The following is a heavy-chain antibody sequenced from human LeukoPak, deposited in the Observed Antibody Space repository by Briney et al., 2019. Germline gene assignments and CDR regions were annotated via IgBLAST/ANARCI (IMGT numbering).Heavy chain of an antibody. CDR1: GGSFSGYY. CDR2: IYHSGST. J-gene: IGHJ3*02. Sequence: SETLSLTCAVYGGSFSGYYWTWIRQPPGKGLEWIGEIYHSGSTNYNPSLKSRVTISVDKSKNQFSLKLSSVTAADTAVYYCARVVVTAIRAFDIWGQGTMVTVSS. V-gene: IGHV4-34*01. CDR3: ARVVVTAIRAFDI. D-gene: IGHD2-21*02.